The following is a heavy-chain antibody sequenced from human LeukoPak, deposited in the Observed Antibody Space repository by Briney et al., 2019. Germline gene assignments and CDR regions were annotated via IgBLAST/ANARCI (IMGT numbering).Heavy chain of an antibody. CDR3: AREVVVVVTAHRPYYFDY. J-gene: IGHJ4*02. CDR2: INHSGST. CDR1: GGSFSGYY. D-gene: IGHD2-21*02. Sequence: SETLSLTCAVHGGSFSGYYWSWIRQPPGKGLEWIGEINHSGSTNYNPSLKSRVTISVDTSKNQFSLKLSSVTAADTAVYYCAREVVVVVTAHRPYYFDYWGQGTLVTVSS. V-gene: IGHV4-34*01.